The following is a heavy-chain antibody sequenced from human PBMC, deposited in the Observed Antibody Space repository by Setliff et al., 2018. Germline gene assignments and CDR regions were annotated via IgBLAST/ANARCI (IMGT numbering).Heavy chain of an antibody. V-gene: IGHV4-4*07. CDR2: IYTIGIT. D-gene: IGHD5-18*01. CDR1: GGSIRSYY. J-gene: IGHJ4*02. Sequence: LSPTCTVSGGSIRSYYWSWIRQPAGKGLEWIGRIYTIGITNYNPSLKSRVTMSVDTSKNQFSLKLSSVTAADTAVYYCARGGGYSTNDYWGQGTLVTVSS. CDR3: ARGGGYSTNDY.